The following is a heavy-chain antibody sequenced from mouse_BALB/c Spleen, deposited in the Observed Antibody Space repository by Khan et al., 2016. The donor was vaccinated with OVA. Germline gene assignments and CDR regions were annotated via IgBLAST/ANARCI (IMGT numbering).Heavy chain of an antibody. CDR1: GYSFTSYL. CDR2: IYPGNSDT. CDR3: ARGGYSSFAY. Sequence: EVQLQQSGTVLARPGASVKMSCKASGYSFTSYLIHWVKQRPGQGLEWIGDIYPGNSDTTYNQKFKDKAKLTADTSANTAYMELSSLTNEDSAVYDCARGGYSSFAYWGQGTLVTVSA. V-gene: IGHV1-5*01. D-gene: IGHD1-3*01. J-gene: IGHJ3*01.